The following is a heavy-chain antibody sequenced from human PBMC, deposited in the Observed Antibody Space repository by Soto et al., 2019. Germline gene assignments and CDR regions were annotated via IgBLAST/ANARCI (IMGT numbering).Heavy chain of an antibody. J-gene: IGHJ3*02. V-gene: IGHV1-2*04. D-gene: IGHD2-15*01. CDR2: INPNSGGT. Sequence: ASVKVSCKASGYTFTGYYMHWVQQAPGQGLEWMGWINPNSGGTNYAQKFQGWVTMTRDTSISTAYMELSRLRSDDTAVYYCARDRDIDDASDIWGQGTMVTVSS. CDR3: ARDRDIDDASDI. CDR1: GYTFTGYY.